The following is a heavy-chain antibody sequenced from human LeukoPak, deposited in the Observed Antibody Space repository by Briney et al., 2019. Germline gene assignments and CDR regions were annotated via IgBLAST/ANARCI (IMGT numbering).Heavy chain of an antibody. Sequence: PSETLSLTCTVSGGSISSGSYYWSWIRQPPEKGLEWIGRIYSSGNTNYNPSLKSRVTISVDTSKNQFSLKLSSVTAADTAVYYCARIATYYDFWSGYYTGGFDPWGQGTLVTVSS. V-gene: IGHV4-61*02. D-gene: IGHD3-3*01. CDR3: ARIATYYDFWSGYYTGGFDP. CDR2: IYSSGNT. J-gene: IGHJ5*02. CDR1: GGSISSGSYY.